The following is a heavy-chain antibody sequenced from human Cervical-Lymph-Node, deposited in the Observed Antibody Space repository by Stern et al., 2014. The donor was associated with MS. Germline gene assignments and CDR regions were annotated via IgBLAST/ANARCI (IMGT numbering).Heavy chain of an antibody. J-gene: IGHJ6*02. CDR3: AKSPYDYSNYADYYGMDV. V-gene: IGHV1-18*04. CDR2: ISAYNGNT. D-gene: IGHD4-11*01. CDR1: GYTFTSYG. Sequence: QMQLVQSGAEVKKPGASVKVSCKASGYTFTSYGISWVRQAPGQGLEWMGWISAYNGNTNYAQKLQGRVTMTTDTSTSTAYMELRSLRSDDTAVYYCAKSPYDYSNYADYYGMDVWGQGTTVTVSS.